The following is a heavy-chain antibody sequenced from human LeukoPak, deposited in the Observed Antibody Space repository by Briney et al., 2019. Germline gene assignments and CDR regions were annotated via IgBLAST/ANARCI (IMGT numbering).Heavy chain of an antibody. CDR2: IYHSGST. CDR1: GYPISSGYY. V-gene: IGHV4-38-2*01. J-gene: IGHJ4*02. CDR3: ARSAWGGYYYLDY. Sequence: ASETLSLTCAVSGYPISSGYYWGWIRQPPGEGLEWIGSIYHSGSTYYNPSLKSRVTISVDTSKNQFSLKLSSVTAADTAVYYCARSAWGGYYYLDYWGQGTLVTVSS. D-gene: IGHD3-3*01.